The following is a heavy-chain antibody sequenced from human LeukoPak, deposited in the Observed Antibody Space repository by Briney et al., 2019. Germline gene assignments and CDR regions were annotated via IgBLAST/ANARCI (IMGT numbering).Heavy chain of an antibody. Sequence: GGSLRLSCAASGFTLSNAYMSWVRQAPGKGLEWGGRIKNKTNGGTTDYAAPVKGRFTISRDDSKNTLYRQMNSLKTEDTAVYYCTTTIVGVTTWFDPWGQGTLVTVSS. CDR1: GFTLSNAY. J-gene: IGHJ5*02. CDR3: TTTIVGVTTWFDP. CDR2: IKNKTNGGTT. V-gene: IGHV3-15*01. D-gene: IGHD1-26*01.